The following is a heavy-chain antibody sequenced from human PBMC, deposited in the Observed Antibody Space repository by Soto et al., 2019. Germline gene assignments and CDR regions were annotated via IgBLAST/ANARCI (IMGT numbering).Heavy chain of an antibody. J-gene: IGHJ5*02. CDR2: IYYNGIT. Sequence: PSETLSLTCVVSGDSITNGDYYWSWIRQPPGKDLEWIAYIYYNGITHYNPSLKSRVTISLDPSKNHFSLKMTSVTGADTAVYSCARGIQEAFHPWGQGTLVTVST. V-gene: IGHV4-30-4*01. CDR1: GDSITNGDYY. CDR3: ARGIQEAFHP. D-gene: IGHD5-18*01.